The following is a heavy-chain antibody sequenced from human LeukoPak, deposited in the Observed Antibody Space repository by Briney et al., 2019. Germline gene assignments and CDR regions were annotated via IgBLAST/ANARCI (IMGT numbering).Heavy chain of an antibody. J-gene: IGHJ2*01. D-gene: IGHD6-13*01. V-gene: IGHV3-30*02. CDR3: AREMGDKYSSSWALDL. CDR2: IRYDGSDP. Sequence: GGSLRLSCAASGFSFSSYGMHWVRQAPGKGLEWLTFIRYDGSDPYYADSVKGRFTISRDNAKNSLYLQMNSLRAGDTAVYYCAREMGDKYSSSWALDLWGRGTLVTVSS. CDR1: GFSFSSYG.